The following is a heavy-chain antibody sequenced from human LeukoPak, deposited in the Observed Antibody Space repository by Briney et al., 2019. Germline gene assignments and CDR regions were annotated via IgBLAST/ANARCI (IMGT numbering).Heavy chain of an antibody. CDR3: ARERGSSWDDAFDI. J-gene: IGHJ3*02. V-gene: IGHV4-31*03. D-gene: IGHD6-13*01. CDR1: GGSISSGGYY. Sequence: SQTLSLTCTVSGGSISSGGYYWSWIRQHPGKGLEWIGYIYYSGSTYYNPSLKSRVTISVDTSKNQFSLKLSSVTAADTAVYYCARERGSSWDDAFDIWGQGTMVTVSS. CDR2: IYYSGST.